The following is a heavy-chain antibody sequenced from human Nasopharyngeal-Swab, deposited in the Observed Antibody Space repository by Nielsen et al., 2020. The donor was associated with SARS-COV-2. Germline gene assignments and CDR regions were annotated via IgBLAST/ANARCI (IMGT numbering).Heavy chain of an antibody. J-gene: IGHJ6*03. CDR3: ARERGRGGIWNYYYYYMDV. CDR1: GGSISSSSYY. V-gene: IGHV4-39*07. CDR2: IYYSGST. Sequence: SETLSLTCTVSGGSISSSSYYWGWIRQPPGKGLEGHGSIYYSGSTYYNPSLKSRVTISVDTSKNQFSLKLSSVTAADTAVYYCARERGRGGIWNYYYYYMDVWGKGTTVTVSS. D-gene: IGHD3-10*01.